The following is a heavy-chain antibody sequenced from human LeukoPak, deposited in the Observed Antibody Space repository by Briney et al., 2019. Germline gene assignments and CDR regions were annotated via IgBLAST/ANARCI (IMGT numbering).Heavy chain of an antibody. CDR1: GGTFSSYA. D-gene: IGHD3-10*01. J-gene: IGHJ4*02. Sequence: SVTVSCKASGGTFSSYAISWVRQAPGQGLEWMGGIIPIFGTANYAQKFQGRVTITADESTSTAYMELSSLRSEDTAVYYCARDSYMVRGVITFDPADYWGQGTLVTVSS. V-gene: IGHV1-69*13. CDR3: ARDSYMVRGVITFDPADY. CDR2: IIPIFGTA.